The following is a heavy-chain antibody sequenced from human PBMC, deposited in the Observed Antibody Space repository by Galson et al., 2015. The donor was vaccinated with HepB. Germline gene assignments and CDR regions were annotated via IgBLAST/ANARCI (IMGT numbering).Heavy chain of an antibody. Sequence: SVKVSCKASGDTFNHYAIDWVRQAPGQGLEWMGGIIPTFGTANSAQKFQGRVTITADASTSTAYLELSSLRSEDTAVYYCARRVYTSGWLKTFYFDYWGQGTLVTVSS. CDR2: IIPTFGTA. V-gene: IGHV1-69*13. J-gene: IGHJ4*02. D-gene: IGHD6-19*01. CDR3: ARRVYTSGWLKTFYFDY. CDR1: GDTFNHYA.